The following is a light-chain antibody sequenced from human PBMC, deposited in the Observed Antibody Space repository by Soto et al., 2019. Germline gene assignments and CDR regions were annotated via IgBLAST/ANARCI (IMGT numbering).Light chain of an antibody. CDR3: HSYDSSLSASV. CDR2: GTT. J-gene: IGLJ1*01. Sequence: VLTQTPSVSGAPGQRVTISCTGRSSNIGAGYDVHWYQHLPGTAPKLLIYGTTNRPSGVPDRFSGSKSGISASLAITGLQAEDEADYYCHSYDSSLSASVFGAGTRSPS. V-gene: IGLV1-40*01. CDR1: SSNIGAGYD.